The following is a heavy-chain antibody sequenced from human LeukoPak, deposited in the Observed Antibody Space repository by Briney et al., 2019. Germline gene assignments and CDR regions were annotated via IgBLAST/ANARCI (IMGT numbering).Heavy chain of an antibody. D-gene: IGHD3-3*01. Sequence: GGSLRLTCAASGFIFSSYWMHWVRQAPGKGLVWVSRINSDGSSTSYADSVKGRFTISRDNAKNTLYLQMNSLRAEDTAVYYCARDVGKKTNYDFWSGYSEGLDYWGQGTLVTVSS. V-gene: IGHV3-74*01. CDR1: GFIFSSYW. CDR3: ARDVGKKTNYDFWSGYSEGLDY. CDR2: INSDGSST. J-gene: IGHJ4*02.